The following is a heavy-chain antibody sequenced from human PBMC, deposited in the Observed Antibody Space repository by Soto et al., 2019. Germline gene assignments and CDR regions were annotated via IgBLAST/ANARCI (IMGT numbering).Heavy chain of an antibody. V-gene: IGHV6-1*01. D-gene: IGHD2-21*02. J-gene: IGHJ4*02. CDR3: ARGRGVVATAQWGNYFDY. Sequence: QVQLQQSGPGLVKPSQTLSLTCAISGDSVSSNSAAWHWIRQSPSRGLEWLGRTYYRSKWYNDYAVSVKSRITIHPDTSKNKLSLQLNSVTPEDTAVYYCARGRGVVATAQWGNYFDYWGQGTLVTVSS. CDR1: GDSVSSNSAA. CDR2: TYYRSKWYN.